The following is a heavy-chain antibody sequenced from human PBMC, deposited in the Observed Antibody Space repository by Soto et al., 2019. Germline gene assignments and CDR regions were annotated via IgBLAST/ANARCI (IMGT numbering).Heavy chain of an antibody. D-gene: IGHD4-17*01. J-gene: IGHJ3*02. CDR1: VFSVSRNY. CDR3: ARDYGDYGNDAFDI. Sequence: GGSLRLSCAASVFSVSRNYMSWVRQAPGKGLEWVSLIYTGDSTYYADSVKGRFTISRDNSKNTLYLQMNSLRAEDTAVYYCARDYGDYGNDAFDIWGQGTMVTVSS. V-gene: IGHV3-66*01. CDR2: IYTGDST.